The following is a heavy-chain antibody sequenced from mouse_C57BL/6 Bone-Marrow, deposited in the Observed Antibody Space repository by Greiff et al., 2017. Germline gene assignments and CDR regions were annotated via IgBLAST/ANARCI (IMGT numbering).Heavy chain of an antibody. D-gene: IGHD2-3*01. CDR3: SSFDGNYFDF. CDR2: IYPEIGDT. CDR1: GFNIKDDY. J-gene: IGHJ2*01. Sequence: VQLQQSGAELVRPGASVKLSCTASGFNIKDDYIHWVKQRPEQGLEWIGWIYPEIGDTEYASKFQGKATITSDTSSNTAYLQLSSLTSGDTAVYYCSSFDGNYFDFWGQGTPLTVAS. V-gene: IGHV14-4*01.